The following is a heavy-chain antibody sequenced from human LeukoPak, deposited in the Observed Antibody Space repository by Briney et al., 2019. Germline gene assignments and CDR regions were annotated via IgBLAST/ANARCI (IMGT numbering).Heavy chain of an antibody. CDR3: AREPAITMVRGVISEP. D-gene: IGHD3-10*01. J-gene: IGHJ5*02. CDR1: GYTFTGYY. Sequence: ASVKVSCKASGYTFTGYYMHWVRQAPGQGLEWMGWINPNSGGTNYAQKFQGRVTMTRDTSISTAYVELSRLRSDDTAVYYCAREPAITMVRGVISEPWGQGTLVTVSS. CDR2: INPNSGGT. V-gene: IGHV1-2*02.